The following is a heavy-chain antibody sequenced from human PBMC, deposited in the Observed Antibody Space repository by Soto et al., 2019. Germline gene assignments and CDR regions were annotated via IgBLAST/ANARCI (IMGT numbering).Heavy chain of an antibody. CDR3: ARGGGYNSWSDY. D-gene: IGHD5-12*01. J-gene: IGHJ4*02. V-gene: IGHV3-33*01. CDR2: IWYDGSNK. Sequence: QVQLVESGGGVVQPGRSLRLSCAASGFTFSSYGMHWVRQAPGKGLEWVAVIWYDGSNKYYADSVKGRFTISRDNSKNTLYLQMNSLRAEDTAVYYCARGGGYNSWSDYWGQGTLVTVSS. CDR1: GFTFSSYG.